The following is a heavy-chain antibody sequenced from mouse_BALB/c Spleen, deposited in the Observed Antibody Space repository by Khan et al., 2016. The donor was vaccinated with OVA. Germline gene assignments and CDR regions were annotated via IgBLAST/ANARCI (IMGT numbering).Heavy chain of an antibody. CDR1: GYTFTSYY. Sequence: QVQLKESGAELVKPGASVRLSCKASGYTFTSYYLYWVKQRPGQGLEWIGDINPSNGGTNFNEKFKSKATLTVDKSSSTVYMQLSSLTSEDSAVYYCTRSGYGTFAYWGQGTLVTVSA. D-gene: IGHD2-1*01. CDR2: INPSNGGT. V-gene: IGHV1S81*02. J-gene: IGHJ3*01. CDR3: TRSGYGTFAY.